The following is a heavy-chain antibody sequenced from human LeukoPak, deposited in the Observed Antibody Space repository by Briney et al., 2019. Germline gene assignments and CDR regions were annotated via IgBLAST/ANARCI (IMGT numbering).Heavy chain of an antibody. J-gene: IGHJ4*02. CDR2: IYPGDSET. D-gene: IGHD4-17*01. CDR3: ATLHGDYVCDY. CDR1: GCSFTSYW. Sequence: GESLKISCKGSGCSFTSYWIGWVRQMPGKGLEWMGIIYPGDSETRISPSFQGQVTISADKSISTAYLQWSSLKASDTAMYYCATLHGDYVCDYWRQGTLVTVSS. V-gene: IGHV5-51*01.